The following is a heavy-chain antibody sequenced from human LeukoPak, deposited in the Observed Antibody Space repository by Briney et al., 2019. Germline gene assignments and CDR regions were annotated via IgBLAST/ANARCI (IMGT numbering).Heavy chain of an antibody. CDR1: GGSISNYY. D-gene: IGHD3-3*02. J-gene: IGHJ4*02. CDR2: IYYSGST. V-gene: IGHV4-59*08. Sequence: SETLSLTCTVSGGSISNYYWNWIRQPPGKGLEWIGYIYYSGSTNYNPSLKSRVTISVDTSKNQFSLKLSSVTAADTAVYYCARQLAGLAPPGFIDSWGQGTLVTVSS. CDR3: ARQLAGLAPPGFIDS.